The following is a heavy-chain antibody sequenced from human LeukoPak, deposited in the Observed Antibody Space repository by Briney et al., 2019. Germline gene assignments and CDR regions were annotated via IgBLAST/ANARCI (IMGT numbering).Heavy chain of an antibody. J-gene: IGHJ6*03. Sequence: GGSLRLSCAASGFTFSSYSMNWVRQAPGKGLEWVSYISSSSSTIYYADSVKGRFTISRDNAKNSPYLQMNSLRAEDTAVYYCARTTTVTSYYYYYMDVWGKGTTVTVSS. CDR1: GFTFSSYS. CDR3: ARTTTVTSYYYYYMDV. D-gene: IGHD4-11*01. V-gene: IGHV3-48*01. CDR2: ISSSSSTI.